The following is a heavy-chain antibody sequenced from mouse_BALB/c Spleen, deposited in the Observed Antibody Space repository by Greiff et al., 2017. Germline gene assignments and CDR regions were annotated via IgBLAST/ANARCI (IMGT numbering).Heavy chain of an antibody. CDR1: GYTFTSYY. Sequence: VQLQQPGAELVKPGASVKLSCKASGYTFTSYYMYWVKQRPGQGLEWIGEINPSNGGTNFNEKFKSKATLTVDKSSSTAYMQLSSLTSEDSAVYYCTRAGNYAMDYWGQGTSVTVSS. CDR3: TRAGNYAMDY. J-gene: IGHJ4*01. D-gene: IGHD4-1*01. CDR2: INPSNGGT. V-gene: IGHV1S81*02.